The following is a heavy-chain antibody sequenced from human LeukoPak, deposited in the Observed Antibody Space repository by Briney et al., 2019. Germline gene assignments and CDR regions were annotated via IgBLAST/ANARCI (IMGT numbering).Heavy chain of an antibody. Sequence: GGSLRLSCAASGFTFSSYAMRWVRQAPGKGLEWVAVISYDGSNKYYADSVKGRFTISRDNSKNTLYLQMNSLRAEDTAVYYCARLPSGYYYDSSGYYYDAFDIWGQGTMVTVSS. CDR2: ISYDGSNK. CDR3: ARLPSGYYYDSSGYYYDAFDI. D-gene: IGHD3-22*01. CDR1: GFTFSSYA. J-gene: IGHJ3*02. V-gene: IGHV3-30*01.